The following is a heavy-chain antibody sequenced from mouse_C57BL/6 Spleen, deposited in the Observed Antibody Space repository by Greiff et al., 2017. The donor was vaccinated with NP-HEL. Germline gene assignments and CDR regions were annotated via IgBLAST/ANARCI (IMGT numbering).Heavy chain of an antibody. CDR2: IRLKSDNYAT. V-gene: IGHV6-3*01. Sequence: EVQLVESGGGLVQPGGSMKLSCVASGFTFSNYWMNWVRQSPEKGLEWVAQIRLKSDNYATNYAESVKGRFTISRDDSKSSVYQQMNNLRAGDAGIYYCTEGGDYWGQGTTLTVSS. CDR3: TEGGDY. J-gene: IGHJ2*01. CDR1: GFTFSNYW.